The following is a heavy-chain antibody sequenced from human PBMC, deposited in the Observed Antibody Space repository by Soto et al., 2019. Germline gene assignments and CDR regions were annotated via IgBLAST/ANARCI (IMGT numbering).Heavy chain of an antibody. Sequence: EVQLVESGGGLVQPGGSLRLSCAASGFTFSNYWIHWVRQAPGKGLVWVSRINSDGSATGYADSVRGRFTISRDNAKDTLYLQMNSLRAEDTAVYYCARALDGDFVLNYWGHGPLVTVSS. CDR3: ARALDGDFVLNY. J-gene: IGHJ4*01. CDR2: INSDGSAT. CDR1: GFTFSNYW. V-gene: IGHV3-74*01. D-gene: IGHD4-17*01.